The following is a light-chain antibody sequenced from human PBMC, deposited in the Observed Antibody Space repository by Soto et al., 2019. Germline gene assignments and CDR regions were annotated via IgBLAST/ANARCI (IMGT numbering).Light chain of an antibody. CDR1: QSVSYN. J-gene: IGKJ4*01. Sequence: ETVMTQSPATLSVSPGDRATLSCSASQSVSYNLAWYQQKPGQAPRLLIYDASTRATGIPARFSGSASGTEFTLTISSLLSEDLAVYYCQQYNNWPLTFGGGTKVDIK. V-gene: IGKV3D-15*01. CDR2: DAS. CDR3: QQYNNWPLT.